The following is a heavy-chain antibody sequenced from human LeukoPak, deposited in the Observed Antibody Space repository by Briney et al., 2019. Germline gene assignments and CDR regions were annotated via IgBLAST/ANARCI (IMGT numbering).Heavy chain of an antibody. V-gene: IGHV1-8*03. CDR2: MNPNSANT. CDR1: GYTFTSYG. D-gene: IGHD3-22*01. CDR3: ARVPYYYDSSGYYFDY. J-gene: IGHJ4*02. Sequence: ASVKVSCKASGYTFTSYGISWVRQATGQGLEWMGWMNPNSANTVYAQKFQGRVTLTRNTSISTAYMELSSLRSEDTAVYYCARVPYYYDSSGYYFDYWGQGTLVTVSS.